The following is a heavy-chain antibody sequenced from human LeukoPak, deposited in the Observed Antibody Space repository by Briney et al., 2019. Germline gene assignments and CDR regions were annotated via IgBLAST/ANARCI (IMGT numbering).Heavy chain of an antibody. CDR2: IYPGDSDI. V-gene: IGHV5-51*01. Sequence: GESLKISCKDSGYMFSSYWIAWVRQMPGKGLEYIRIIYPGDSDIRYSPSFQGLVTISADKSISTAYLQWSSLKASDTAMYYCARQEYCSGGSCYTWFDPWGQGTLVTVSS. J-gene: IGHJ5*02. CDR3: ARQEYCSGGSCYTWFDP. CDR1: GYMFSSYW. D-gene: IGHD2-15*01.